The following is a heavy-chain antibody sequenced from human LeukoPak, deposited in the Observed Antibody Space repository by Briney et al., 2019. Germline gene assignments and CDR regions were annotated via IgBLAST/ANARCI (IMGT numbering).Heavy chain of an antibody. CDR3: ANSNGYYFDY. CDR2: ISYDGSNK. CDR1: GFTFSSYG. D-gene: IGHD7-27*01. V-gene: IGHV3-30*18. J-gene: IGHJ4*02. Sequence: GGSLRLSCAASGFTFSSYGMHLVRQAPGKGLEWVAVISYDGSNKYYADSVKGRFAISRDNSKNTLYLQMNSLRAEDTAVYYCANSNGYYFDYWGQGTLVTVSS.